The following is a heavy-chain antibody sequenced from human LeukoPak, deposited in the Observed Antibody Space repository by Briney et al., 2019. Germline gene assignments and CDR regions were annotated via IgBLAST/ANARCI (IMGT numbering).Heavy chain of an antibody. CDR1: GFTFSSYA. CDR3: AKGPCYYDSSGYYAPDY. J-gene: IGHJ4*02. V-gene: IGHV3-23*01. D-gene: IGHD3-22*01. CDR2: ISGSSGST. Sequence: GGSLRLSCSASGFTFSSYAMSWVRQAPGKGLEWVSAISGSSGSTYYADSVKGRFTISRDNSKNSLYLQMSSLSGEDTAVYYCAKGPCYYDSSGYYAPDYWGQGTLVTVSS.